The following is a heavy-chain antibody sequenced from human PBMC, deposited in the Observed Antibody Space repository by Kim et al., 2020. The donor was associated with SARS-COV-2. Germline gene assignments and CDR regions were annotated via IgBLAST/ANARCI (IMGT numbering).Heavy chain of an antibody. J-gene: IGHJ4*02. CDR1: GGSFSGYY. CDR2: INHSGST. D-gene: IGHD5-18*01. Sequence: SETLSLTCAVYGGSFSGYYWSWIRQPPGKGLEWIGEINHSGSTNYNSSPKSRVTISVDTSKNQFSLKLSPVPAAATAVYYCASGGYSYGFLYNALRSFSPQYDYWGQGTLVTVSS. V-gene: IGHV4-34*01. CDR3: ASGGYSYGFLYNALRSFSPQYDY.